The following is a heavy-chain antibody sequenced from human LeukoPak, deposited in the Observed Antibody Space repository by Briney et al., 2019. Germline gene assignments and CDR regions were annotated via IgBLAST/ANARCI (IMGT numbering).Heavy chain of an antibody. CDR1: GGSISGYY. V-gene: IGHV4-59*01. D-gene: IGHD3-22*01. J-gene: IGHJ4*02. CDR2: IYYSGNT. CDR3: ARTPYYYDSSGYYYDY. Sequence: PSETLSLTCTVSGGSISGYYWTWIRQTPGKGLEWIGDIYYSGNTNYNPPLQSRVTISVHTSKNQFSLKLTSVTAADTAVYYCARTPYYYDSSGYYYDYWGQGTLVTVSS.